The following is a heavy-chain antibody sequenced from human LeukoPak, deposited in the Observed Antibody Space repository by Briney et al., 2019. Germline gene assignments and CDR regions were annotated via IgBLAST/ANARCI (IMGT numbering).Heavy chain of an antibody. CDR2: IDPHGGLT. J-gene: IGHJ4*02. Sequence: ASVKVSCKASGYTFRIYSVHSERQAPGQRLEWGGTIDPHGGLTSFAQKFQRRVNLTSHMSTNTLSMELPSLRHEDTVVYFCARDGATREYTGDTWSSFFDFWGQGPLVTVSS. CDR3: ARDGATREYTGDTWSSFFDF. CDR1: GYTFRIYS. V-gene: IGHV1-46*01. D-gene: IGHD4-17*01.